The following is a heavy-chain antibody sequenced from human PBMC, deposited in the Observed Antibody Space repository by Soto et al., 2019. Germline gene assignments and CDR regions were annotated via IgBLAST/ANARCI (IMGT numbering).Heavy chain of an antibody. V-gene: IGHV5-51*01. CDR1: GYNFANYW. Sequence: PGESLKISCKASGYNFANYWIGWVRQRPGEGPEWMGIIHPTDSTTLYSPSVQGHVTISADNSITTAYLQWFSLEASDTAVYYCAREGTSHRYFDYWGQGTLVTVSS. CDR3: AREGTSHRYFDY. J-gene: IGHJ4*02. CDR2: IHPTDSTT. D-gene: IGHD2-2*01.